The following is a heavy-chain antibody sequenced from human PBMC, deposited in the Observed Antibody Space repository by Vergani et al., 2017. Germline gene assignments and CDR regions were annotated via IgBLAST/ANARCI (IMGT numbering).Heavy chain of an antibody. Sequence: EKQLVQSGSETKKPGESLKISCQAFGYIFSNFWIGWVRQRPGRGLEWMGIIYPGDSEVKSNPTFRGQVIFSVDTSVNTAYLQWRSLQASDTATYFCAIXGHGSENGGALQLWGQGTNITVSS. CDR2: IYPGDSEV. D-gene: IGHD3-10*01. V-gene: IGHV5-51*01. J-gene: IGHJ3*01. CDR3: AIXGHGSENGGALQL. CDR1: GYIFSNFW.